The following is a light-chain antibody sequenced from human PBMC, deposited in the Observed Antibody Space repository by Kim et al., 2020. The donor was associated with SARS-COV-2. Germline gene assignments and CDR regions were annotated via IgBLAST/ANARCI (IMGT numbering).Light chain of an antibody. V-gene: IGLV3-1*01. Sequence: VSPGQTATIPCSGDKLGDEYVSWFQQKAGQSPILVLYRDTKRPSEIPERFSGSSSGNTATLTISGTQPMDEADYYCQSWDRSAVVLGGGTQLTVL. J-gene: IGLJ2*01. CDR2: RDT. CDR3: QSWDRSAVV. CDR1: KLGDEY.